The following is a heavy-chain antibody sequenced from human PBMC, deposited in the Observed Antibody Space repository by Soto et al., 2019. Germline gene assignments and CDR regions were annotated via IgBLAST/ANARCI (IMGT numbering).Heavy chain of an antibody. V-gene: IGHV3-48*02. CDR3: ARGFSYASLDC. Sequence: EVQLVESGGGLVQPGGSLRLSCAASGFAFRSYSFSWFRQAPGKWLEWVSYISTSGSTIYYMDSVKGRFTISRDNAKSSLYLQMNSLRDEDTALYFCARGFSYASLDCWGQGTLVTVS. CDR1: GFAFRSYS. J-gene: IGHJ4*02. CDR2: ISTSGSTI. D-gene: IGHD5-18*01.